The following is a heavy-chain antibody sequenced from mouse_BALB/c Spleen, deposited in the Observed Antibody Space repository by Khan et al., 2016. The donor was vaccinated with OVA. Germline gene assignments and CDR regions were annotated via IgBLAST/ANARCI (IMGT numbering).Heavy chain of an antibody. D-gene: IGHD1-1*02. CDR2: ISNRGTTN. CDR3: AREGDGGGLAY. J-gene: IGHJ3*01. V-gene: IGHV5-12*02. CDR1: GFTFTDYY. Sequence: EVELVESGGGFMQPGGSLKLSCATSGFTFTDYYMYWVRQTPEKRLEWVAYISNRGTTNYYPDTVRGRFTISRDNDKHTLYLQMGRLGSDDTAIYFCAREGDGGGLAYWGQGTLVTVSA.